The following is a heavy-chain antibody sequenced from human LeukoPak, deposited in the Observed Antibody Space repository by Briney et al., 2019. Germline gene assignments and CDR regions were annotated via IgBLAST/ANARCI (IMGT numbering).Heavy chain of an antibody. J-gene: IGHJ4*02. CDR3: ASNKEVYYDSSGGY. D-gene: IGHD3-22*01. CDR1: GFTFSSYS. CDR2: ISGSGTST. Sequence: GGSLRLSCAASGFTFSSYSMTWVRQAPGKGLEWVSAISGSGTSTYYADSVKGRFTISRDNSKNTLYLQVNSLRVEDTAVYYCASNKEVYYDSSGGYWGQGTLVTVSS. V-gene: IGHV3-23*01.